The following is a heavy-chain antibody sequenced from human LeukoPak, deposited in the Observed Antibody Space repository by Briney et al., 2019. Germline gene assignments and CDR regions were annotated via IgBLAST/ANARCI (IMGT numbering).Heavy chain of an antibody. Sequence: PSETLSLTCAVYGGSFSGYYWSWIRQPPGKGLEWIGEINHSGSTNYNPSLKSRVTISVDTSKNQFSLKLSSVTAADTAVYYCARGPLYYYGSGSPPSYGMDVWGQGTTVTVSS. CDR3: ARGPLYYYGSGSPPSYGMDV. CDR2: INHSGST. V-gene: IGHV4-34*01. D-gene: IGHD3-10*01. CDR1: GGSFSGYY. J-gene: IGHJ6*02.